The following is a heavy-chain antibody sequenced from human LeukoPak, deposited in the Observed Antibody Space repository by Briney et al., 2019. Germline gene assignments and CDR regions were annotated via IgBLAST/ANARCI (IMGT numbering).Heavy chain of an antibody. CDR1: GGSISSGDYY. D-gene: IGHD3-22*01. CDR2: IYYSGST. V-gene: IGHV4-30-4*01. CDR3: ARGLYYDSSGLFDY. J-gene: IGHJ4*02. Sequence: SETLSLTCIVSGGSISSGDYYWSWIRQPPGKGLEWIGYIYYSGSTYYNPSLKSRVTISVDTSKNQFSLKLSSVTAADTAVYYCARGLYYDSSGLFDYWGQGTLVTVSS.